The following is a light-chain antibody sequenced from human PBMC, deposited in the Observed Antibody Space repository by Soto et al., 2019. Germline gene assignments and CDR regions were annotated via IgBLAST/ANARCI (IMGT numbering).Light chain of an antibody. CDR1: QTITSTY. Sequence: EIVLTQSPGTLSLSPGDRATLSCRASQTITSTYLAWYRQKPGQAPRLLIYGATSRATGIPDRFSGSGSGTDFTLTISRLEPEDFAVYYCHQSGSSPATFGQGTKVEIK. CDR3: HQSGSSPAT. CDR2: GAT. J-gene: IGKJ1*01. V-gene: IGKV3-20*01.